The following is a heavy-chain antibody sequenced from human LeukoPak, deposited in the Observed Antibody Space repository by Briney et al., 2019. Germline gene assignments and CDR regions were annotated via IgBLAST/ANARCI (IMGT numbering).Heavy chain of an antibody. J-gene: IGHJ4*02. V-gene: IGHV1-46*01. CDR2: INLSGGST. Sequence: ASVKVSCKASGYTFTSYYMHWVRQAPGQGLEWMGIINLSGGSTSYAQKFQGRVTMTRDTSTSTVYMELSSLRSEDTAVYYCARCPYYYDSSGYRQDFDYWGQGTLVTVSS. D-gene: IGHD3-22*01. CDR1: GYTFTSYY. CDR3: ARCPYYYDSSGYRQDFDY.